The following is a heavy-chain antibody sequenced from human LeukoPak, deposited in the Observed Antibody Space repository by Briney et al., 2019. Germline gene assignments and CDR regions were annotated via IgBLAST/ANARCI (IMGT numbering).Heavy chain of an antibody. V-gene: IGHV3-23*01. D-gene: IGHD6-19*01. J-gene: IGHJ4*02. CDR2: INYNGDTK. Sequence: PGGSLRLSCAASGFTFSIYTMNWVRQAPGKGLEWVSIINYNGDTKYYADSVQGRFIISRDNSKNTVYLQMNSLRAEDTAIYYCAKDGHCPALCTTQIAVAGYNDNWGQGTLVTVSS. CDR1: GFTFSIYT. CDR3: AKDGHCPALCTTQIAVAGYNDN.